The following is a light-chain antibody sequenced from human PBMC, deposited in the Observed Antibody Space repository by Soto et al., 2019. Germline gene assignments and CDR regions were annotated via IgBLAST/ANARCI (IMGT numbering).Light chain of an antibody. CDR1: QSVSSRY. CDR2: GAS. J-gene: IGKJ5*01. CDR3: HQYGISPPVT. V-gene: IGKV3-20*01. Sequence: EIVLTQSPGTLSLSPGERATLSCRASQSVSSRYLAWYQQKPGQAPRLLIHGASSRASGIPDRFSGSGSGTDFTLTINRLEPEDFAVYYCHQYGISPPVTFGQGTRLEIK.